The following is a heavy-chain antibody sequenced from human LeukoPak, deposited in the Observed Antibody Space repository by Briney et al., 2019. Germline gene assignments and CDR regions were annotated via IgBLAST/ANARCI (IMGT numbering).Heavy chain of an antibody. V-gene: IGHV4-39*01. D-gene: IGHD4-17*01. J-gene: IGHJ4*02. CDR3: ARRGDPHDY. CDR2: IYYSGST. Sequence: ASETLSLTCTVSGGSISSSSYYWGWIRQPPGKRLEWIGSIYYSGSTYYNPSLKSRVTISVDTSKNQFSLKLSSVTAADTAVYYCARRGDPHDYWGQGTLVTVSS. CDR1: GGSISSSSYY.